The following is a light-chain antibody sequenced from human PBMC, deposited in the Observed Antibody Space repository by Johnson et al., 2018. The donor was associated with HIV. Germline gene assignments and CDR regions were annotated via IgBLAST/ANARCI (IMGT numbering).Light chain of an antibody. CDR3: GTWDGRLSAGAV. CDR2: EDT. J-gene: IGLJ1*01. V-gene: IGLV1-51*02. Sequence: QSVLTQSPSVSAAPGQKVTISCSGTSSNIGNNYVSWYQQLPGTAPKLLIYEDTRRPSGIPDRFSGSKSGTSATLGITGLQTGDEGDYYCGTWDGRLSAGAVFGTGTKVPVL. CDR1: SSNIGNNY.